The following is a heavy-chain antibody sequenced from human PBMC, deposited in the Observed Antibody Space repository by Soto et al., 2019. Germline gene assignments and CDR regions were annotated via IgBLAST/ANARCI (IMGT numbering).Heavy chain of an antibody. D-gene: IGHD3-3*01. J-gene: IGHJ4*02. V-gene: IGHV3-53*01. CDR2: IYSGHTT. CDR3: VRGPSDHKLRLVEWPYGDY. CDR1: GFIVSSNQ. Sequence: EVQLVESGGGLIQPGGSLRLSCVASGFIVSSNQMSWVRQAPGKGLEWVSVIYSGHTTYYADSVEGRFTISRDDSKNTLYLQMNSLRVEDTAVYYSVRGPSDHKLRLVEWPYGDYWGQGALVTVSS.